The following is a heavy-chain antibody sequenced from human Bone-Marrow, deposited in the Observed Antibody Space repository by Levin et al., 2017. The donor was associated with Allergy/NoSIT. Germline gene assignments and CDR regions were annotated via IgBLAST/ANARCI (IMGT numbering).Heavy chain of an antibody. V-gene: IGHV1-69*13. Sequence: ASVKVSCMASGTTFSNYGISWVRQAPGQGLEWMGGIIPIFGTTNYAQKFQGRVTITADESTSTAYMELSSLRSEDTAVYYCAGAGNKYPLYYFEYWGQGALVTVSS. CDR3: AGAGNKYPLYYFEY. CDR2: IIPIFGTT. J-gene: IGHJ4*02. D-gene: IGHD2-2*02. CDR1: GTTFSNYG.